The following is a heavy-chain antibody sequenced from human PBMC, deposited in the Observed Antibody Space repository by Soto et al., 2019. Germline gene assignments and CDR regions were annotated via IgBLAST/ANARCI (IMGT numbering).Heavy chain of an antibody. CDR2: ISPYNGTT. J-gene: IGHJ6*02. CDR3: ARDGERDTGLNFYYYLHGMDA. V-gene: IGHV1-18*04. D-gene: IGHD1-1*01. Sequence: ASVKVSCKASGYTFTTYGISWVRQAPGQGLEWMGWISPYNGTTKYAEKFQGEMTMTTDTATSTAYMDLRSLRSDDTADYYCARDGERDTGLNFYYYLHGMDAWGQGTRVTVSS. CDR1: GYTFTTYG.